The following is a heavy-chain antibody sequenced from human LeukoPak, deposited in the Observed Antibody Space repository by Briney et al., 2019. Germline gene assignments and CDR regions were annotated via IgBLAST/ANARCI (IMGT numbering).Heavy chain of an antibody. V-gene: IGHV1-2*02. J-gene: IGHJ3*02. CDR3: AREDGEYDAFDI. D-gene: IGHD2/OR15-2a*01. CDR2: INPNSGGT. CDR1: GCTFTGYY. Sequence: ASVKVSCKASGCTFTGYYMHWVRQAPGQGLEWMGWINPNSGGTNYAQKFQGRVTMTRATSISTAYMELSRLRSDDTAVYYCAREDGEYDAFDIWGQGTMVTVSS.